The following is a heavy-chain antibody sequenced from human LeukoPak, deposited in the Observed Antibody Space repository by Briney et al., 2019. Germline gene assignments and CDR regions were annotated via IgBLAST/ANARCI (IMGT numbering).Heavy chain of an antibody. CDR3: ATRGDLSWFGALRH. Sequence: GGSLRLSCVVSGLSFSNYWMDWVRQAPGKGLEWVAFINQDGSETSYVDSVYGRFTISRDNATNSLFLQKNSLRAEDTAVYYCATRGDLSWFGALRHWSQGTLVTVSS. D-gene: IGHD3-16*02. V-gene: IGHV3-7*01. CDR1: GLSFSNYW. J-gene: IGHJ4*02. CDR2: INQDGSET.